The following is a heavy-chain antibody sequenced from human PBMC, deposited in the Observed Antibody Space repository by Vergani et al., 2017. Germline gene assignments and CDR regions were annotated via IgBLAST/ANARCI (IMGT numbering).Heavy chain of an antibody. J-gene: IGHJ4*02. CDR1: GGSFSGYY. Sequence: QVQLQQWGAGLLKPSETLSLTCAVYGGSFSGYYWSWIRQPPGKGLEWIGEINHSGSTNYNPSLKSRVTISVDTSKNQFSLKLSSVTAADTAVYYCAIGSYYGSGSYLRQEEGYWGQGTLVTVSS. V-gene: IGHV4-34*01. CDR3: AIGSYYGSGSYLRQEEGY. CDR2: INHSGST. D-gene: IGHD3-10*01.